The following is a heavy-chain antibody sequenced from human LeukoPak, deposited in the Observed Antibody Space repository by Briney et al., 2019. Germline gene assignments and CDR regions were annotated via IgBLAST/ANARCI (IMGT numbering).Heavy chain of an antibody. V-gene: IGHV1-2*02. CDR2: IYPQSGGT. D-gene: IGHD3-22*01. CDR1: GYTLIDYQ. CDR3: AREYYDSSGTKYAFDI. Sequence: PSASVTVSCQASGYTLIDYQIHWVRPAPGQGLEWMGCIYPQSGGTKYAQKLQGRITMTRDTSISTAYMELSRLRSDDTAMFYCAREYYDSSGTKYAFDIWGQGTMVTVSS. J-gene: IGHJ3*02.